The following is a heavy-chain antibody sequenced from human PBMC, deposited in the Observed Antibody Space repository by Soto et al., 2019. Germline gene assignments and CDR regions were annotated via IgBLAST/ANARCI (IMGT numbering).Heavy chain of an antibody. D-gene: IGHD5-12*01. J-gene: IGHJ3*01. CDR2: INYSGST. Sequence: QLHLHESGPGLVKPSETLSLTCTVSGGSISSSRFYWGWIRQPPGKGPEWIASINYSGSTFYSPALRRRVFTSVDTSENHFSLNLDYLLAADPAVYYCARGGYNAGYSPEVFSVWGQGTLVTVSS. CDR3: ARGGYNAGYSPEVFSV. V-gene: IGHV4-39*02. CDR1: GGSISSSRFY.